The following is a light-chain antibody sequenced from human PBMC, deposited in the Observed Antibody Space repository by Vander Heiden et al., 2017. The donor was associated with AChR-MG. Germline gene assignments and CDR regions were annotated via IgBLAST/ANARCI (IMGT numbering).Light chain of an antibody. V-gene: IGKV3-20*01. Sequence: EIVLTQSPGTLSLSPGERATLSCRASQSVSRRYLVWYQQKPGQAPRLLIYGASTRATGIPDRFSGSEYGTDFTLTISRREPEAFAVYYCQQDGSSPPVTFGQRTRLEIK. J-gene: IGKJ5*01. CDR1: QSVSRRY. CDR2: GAS. CDR3: QQDGSSPPVT.